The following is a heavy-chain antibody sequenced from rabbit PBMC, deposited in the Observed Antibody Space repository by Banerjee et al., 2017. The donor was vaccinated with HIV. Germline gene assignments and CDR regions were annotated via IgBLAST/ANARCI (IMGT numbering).Heavy chain of an antibody. Sequence: QEQLEESGGGLVQPEGSLTLTCTASGFSFSSSYYMCWVRQAPGKGLEWIGCIYTGSSGSTGYASWAKGRLTISKTSWTTVTLQMTSLTAADTATYFCARDLTGVIGWNFNLWGPGTLVTVS. CDR3: ARDLTGVIGWNFNL. J-gene: IGHJ4*01. D-gene: IGHD1-1*01. CDR2: IYTGSSGST. V-gene: IGHV1S45*01. CDR1: GFSFSSSYY.